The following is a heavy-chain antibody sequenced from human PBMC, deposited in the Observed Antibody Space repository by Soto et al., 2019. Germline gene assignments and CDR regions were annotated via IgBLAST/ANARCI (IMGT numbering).Heavy chain of an antibody. V-gene: IGHV4-4*02. D-gene: IGHD5-12*01. CDR3: ASITQSRDGYNWYYYGMDV. J-gene: IGHJ6*02. CDR1: GGSISSSNW. CDR2: IYHSGST. Sequence: QVQLQESGPGLVKPSGTLSLTCAVSGGSISSSNWWSWVRQPPGKGLEWIGEIYHSGSTNYNPSLKSRVTISVDKSKNQFSLKLSSVTAADTAVYYCASITQSRDGYNWYYYGMDVWGQGTTVTVSS.